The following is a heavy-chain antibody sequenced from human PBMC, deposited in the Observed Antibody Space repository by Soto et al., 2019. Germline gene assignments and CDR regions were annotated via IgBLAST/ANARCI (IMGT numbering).Heavy chain of an antibody. CDR3: ARGQGRTNYYGSGSYYIPLYYYYGMDV. D-gene: IGHD3-10*01. J-gene: IGHJ6*02. CDR2: ISSRGGST. V-gene: IGHV3-23*01. Sequence: EVQLLESGGDLVQPGGSLRLSCAASGFTFNNYAMSWVRQAPGKGLEWVSGISSRGGSTYYADSVKGRFTISRDNSKNTLSLQMNSLRAEDTALYYCARGQGRTNYYGSGSYYIPLYYYYGMDVWGQGTTVTVSS. CDR1: GFTFNNYA.